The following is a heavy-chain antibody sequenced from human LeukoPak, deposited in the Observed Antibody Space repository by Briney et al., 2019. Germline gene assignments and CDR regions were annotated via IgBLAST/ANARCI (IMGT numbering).Heavy chain of an antibody. Sequence: EASVKVSCKASGGTFSSYAISWVRPAPGQGLEWMGRIIPILGIANYAQKFQGRVTITADKSTSTAYMELSSLRSEDTAVYYCARGGGRGYCSSTSCYVYNYWGQGTLVTVSS. CDR1: GGTFSSYA. CDR2: IIPILGIA. CDR3: ARGGGRGYCSSTSCYVYNY. D-gene: IGHD2-2*01. V-gene: IGHV1-69*04. J-gene: IGHJ4*02.